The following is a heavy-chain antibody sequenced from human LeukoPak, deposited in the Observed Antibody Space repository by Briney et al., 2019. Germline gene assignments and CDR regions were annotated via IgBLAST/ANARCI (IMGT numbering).Heavy chain of an antibody. Sequence: GGSLRLSCAASGFTFSSYWMSWVRQAPGKGLEWVAVISYDGSNKYYADSVKGRFTISRDNSKNTLYLQMNSLRAEDTAVYYCARSTRVGGAIFDYWGQGTLVTVSS. CDR1: GFTFSSYW. CDR3: ARSTRVGGAIFDY. J-gene: IGHJ4*02. CDR2: ISYDGSNK. V-gene: IGHV3-30-3*01. D-gene: IGHD1-26*01.